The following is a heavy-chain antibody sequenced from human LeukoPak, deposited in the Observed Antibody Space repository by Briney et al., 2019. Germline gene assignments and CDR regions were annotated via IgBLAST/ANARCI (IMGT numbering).Heavy chain of an antibody. Sequence: SETLSLTCTVSGYSINNGYYWGWIRQPPGKGLEWIGSIYHSGSTYYKPSLKSRVTISVDTSKNQFSLKLSSVTAADTAVYYCARSFWSGYYTNDPFDYWGQGTLVTVSS. CDR2: IYHSGST. CDR1: GYSINNGYY. J-gene: IGHJ4*02. D-gene: IGHD3-3*01. V-gene: IGHV4-38-2*02. CDR3: ARSFWSGYYTNDPFDY.